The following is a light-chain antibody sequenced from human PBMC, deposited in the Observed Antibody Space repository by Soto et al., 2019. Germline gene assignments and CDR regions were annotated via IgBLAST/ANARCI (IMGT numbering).Light chain of an antibody. CDR1: TTDIDNYYS. CDR2: DVN. CDR3: SLYYSNGSLI. V-gene: IGLV2-18*01. J-gene: IGLJ1*01. Sequence: QSALTQPPSVSGSPGQSVTISCTATTTDIDNYYSVSWYQQPPSTAPKLIIYDVNNRPSGAPDPFSGSTSGNTASLTISGLQAVDDTAYLCSLYYSNGSLIFGAGTKVT.